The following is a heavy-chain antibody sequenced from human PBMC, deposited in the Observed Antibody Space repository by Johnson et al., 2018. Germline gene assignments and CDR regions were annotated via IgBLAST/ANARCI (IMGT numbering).Heavy chain of an antibody. CDR3: AKAKLDAFDI. CDR1: GYTFTSYD. V-gene: IGHV1-8*01. D-gene: IGHD4/OR15-4a*01. CDR2: MNPNSGNT. J-gene: IGHJ3*02. Sequence: VQLVQSGAEVKKPGASVKVSCKASGYTFTSYDINWVRQATGQGLEWMGWMNPNSGNTGHAQKFQGRATMTRNPSISPAYMELSSLRAEDTAVYYCAKAKLDAFDIWGQGTMVTVSS.